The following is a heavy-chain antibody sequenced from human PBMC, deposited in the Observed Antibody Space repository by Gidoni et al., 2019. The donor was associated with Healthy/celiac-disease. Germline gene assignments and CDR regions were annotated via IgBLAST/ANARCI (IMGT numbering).Heavy chain of an antibody. CDR3: ARDIFARNYDFWSGHYYYYGMDV. D-gene: IGHD3-3*01. V-gene: IGHV3-30-3*01. Sequence: QVQLVESGGGGVQPGRSLRLPCAAAGSTFSSYAMPWVSQAPGKGLEWVSFLSYDGSNKYYADSVKCRFTISRDNSKNTLYLQMNSLSAEDSAVYYCARDIFARNYDFWSGHYYYYGMDVWGQGTTVTVSS. J-gene: IGHJ6*02. CDR1: GSTFSSYA. CDR2: LSYDGSNK.